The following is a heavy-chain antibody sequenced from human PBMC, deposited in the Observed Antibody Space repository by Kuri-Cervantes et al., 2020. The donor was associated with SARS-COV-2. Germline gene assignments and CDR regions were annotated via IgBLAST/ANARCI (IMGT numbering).Heavy chain of an antibody. D-gene: IGHD7-27*01. V-gene: IGHV3-21*01. CDR3: AREEGGELGEAFDY. CDR1: GFTFSGYS. Sequence: GGSLRLSCAASGFTFSGYSMNWIHQAPGKGLGWVASIDSSSYYIYHADSVKGRLTISRDNAKTSLYLQMNSLKPEDTAVYYCAREEGGELGEAFDYWGQGALVTVSS. CDR2: IDSSSYYI. J-gene: IGHJ4*02.